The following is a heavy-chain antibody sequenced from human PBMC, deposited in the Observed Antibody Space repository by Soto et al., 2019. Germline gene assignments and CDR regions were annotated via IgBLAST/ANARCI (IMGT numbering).Heavy chain of an antibody. CDR3: ARDPIIPGGGMDV. D-gene: IGHD2-21*01. V-gene: IGHV3-21*01. J-gene: IGHJ6*02. CDR2: ISSSSSYI. CDR1: GFTFSSYS. Sequence: EVQLVESGGGLVKPGGSLRLSCAASGFTFSSYSMNWVRKAPGKGLEWVSSISSSSSYIYYADSVKGRFTISRDNAKNSLYLQMNSLRAEDSAVYYCARDPIIPGGGMDVWGQGTTVTVSS.